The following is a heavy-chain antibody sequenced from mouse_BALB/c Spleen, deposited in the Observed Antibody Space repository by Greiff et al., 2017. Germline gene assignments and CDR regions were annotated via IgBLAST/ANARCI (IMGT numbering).Heavy chain of an antibody. CDR2: IYPSDSYT. Sequence: QVQLQQSGAELVRPGASVKLSCKASGYTFTSYWINWVKQRPGQGLEWIGNIYPSDSYTNYNQKFKDKATLTVDKSSSTAYMQLSSPTSEDSAVYYCTRKKETGYFDYWGQGTTLTVSS. V-gene: IGHV1-69*02. CDR1: GYTFTSYW. J-gene: IGHJ2*01. D-gene: IGHD4-1*01. CDR3: TRKKETGYFDY.